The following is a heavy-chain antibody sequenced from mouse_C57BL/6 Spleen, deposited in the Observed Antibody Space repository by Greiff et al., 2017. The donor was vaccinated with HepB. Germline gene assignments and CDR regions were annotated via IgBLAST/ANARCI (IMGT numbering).Heavy chain of an antibody. CDR1: GYTFTDYY. D-gene: IGHD2-4*01. Sequence: EVQLQQSGPELVKPGASVKISCKASGYTFTDYYMNWVKQSHGKSLEWIGDINPNNGGTSYNQKFKGKATLTVDKSSSTAYMALRSLTSEDSAVYYCARGDYGLYYAMDYWGQGTSVTVSS. CDR2: INPNNGGT. CDR3: ARGDYGLYYAMDY. V-gene: IGHV1-26*01. J-gene: IGHJ4*01.